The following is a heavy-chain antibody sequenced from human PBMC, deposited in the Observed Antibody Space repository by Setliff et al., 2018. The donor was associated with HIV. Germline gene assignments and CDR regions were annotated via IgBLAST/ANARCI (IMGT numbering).Heavy chain of an antibody. J-gene: IGHJ4*02. D-gene: IGHD2-15*01. CDR1: GFSLSYHG. V-gene: IGHV3-7*03. CDR2: IRQDGSEK. CDR3: AKDIQCSGGSCKHFDF. Sequence: GGSLRLSCAASGFSLSYHGMHWVRQAPGKGLELVASIRQDGSEKQYVDSVKGLFTVSRDNAQNSLYLQMNSLRAEDTAVYFCAKDIQCSGGSCKHFDFWGQGTRVTVSS.